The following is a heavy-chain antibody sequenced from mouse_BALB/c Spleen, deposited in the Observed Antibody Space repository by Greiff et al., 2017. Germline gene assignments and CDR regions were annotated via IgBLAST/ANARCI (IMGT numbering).Heavy chain of an antibody. J-gene: IGHJ2*01. CDR3: TARVGTNLDY. Sequence: VQLQQSGAELVRSGASVKLSCTASGFNIKDYYMHWVKQRPEQGLEWIGWIDPENGDTEYDPKFQGKATMTADTSSNTAYLQLSSLTSEDTAVYYCTARVGTNLDYWGQGTTLTVSA. CDR2: IDPENGDT. V-gene: IGHV14-4*02. CDR1: GFNIKDYY. D-gene: IGHD1-1*01.